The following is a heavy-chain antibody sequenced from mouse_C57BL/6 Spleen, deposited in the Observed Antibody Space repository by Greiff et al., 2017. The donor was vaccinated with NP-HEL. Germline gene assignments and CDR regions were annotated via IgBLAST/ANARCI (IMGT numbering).Heavy chain of an antibody. V-gene: IGHV1-52*01. CDR1: GYTFTSYW. J-gene: IGHJ2*01. CDR2: IDPSDSET. CDR3: ARTRSLYGNPYYFDY. D-gene: IGHD2-1*01. Sequence: QVQLQQPGAELVRPGSSVKLSCKASGYTFTSYWMHWVKQRPIQGLEWIGNIDPSDSETHYNQKFKDKATLTVDKSSSTAYMQLSSLKSEDSAVYYCARTRSLYGNPYYFDYWGQGTTLTVSS.